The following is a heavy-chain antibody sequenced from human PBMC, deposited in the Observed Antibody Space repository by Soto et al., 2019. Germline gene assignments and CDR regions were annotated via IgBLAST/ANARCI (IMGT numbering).Heavy chain of an antibody. J-gene: IGHJ4*02. CDR3: TTNNAYALDY. V-gene: IGHV4-4*02. D-gene: IGHD5-12*01. CDR1: GGSVSNNNW. Sequence: QVQLQESGPGLVKPSGTLSLSCAVSGGSVSNNNWWSWVRQSPGNGLEWIGEIHHSGGTSYNPSPESRATLSGDKSKDDLSLRLQYLTAADTVVYYCTTNNAYALDYWGLGILGGVSS. CDR2: IHHSGGT.